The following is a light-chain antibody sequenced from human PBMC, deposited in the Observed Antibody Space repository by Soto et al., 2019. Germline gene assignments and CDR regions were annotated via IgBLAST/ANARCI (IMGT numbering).Light chain of an antibody. CDR1: QSVNSY. J-gene: IGKJ5*01. CDR2: AAS. V-gene: IGKV1-39*01. CDR3: QQNYRT. Sequence: DIQMTQSPSSLSASVGDRVTITCRASQSVNSYLNWYQQKPGKAPKLLIYAASNLQSGVPSRFSGSGSGTDFTLTISSLQPEDFATYYCQQNYRTFGQGTRLEIK.